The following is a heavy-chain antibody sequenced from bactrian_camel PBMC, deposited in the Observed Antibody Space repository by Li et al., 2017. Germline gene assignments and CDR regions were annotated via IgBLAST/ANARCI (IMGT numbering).Heavy chain of an antibody. CDR1: GDTSNIHS. Sequence: HVQLVESGGGSVQAGGSLTLSCAASGDTSNIHSRGWFRQVPGKEREGVAVIYDGLPYYDDSVKGRFTISKDHAKNTLYLQMNDLKPEDTGMYYCGASLRTYCGGDTLNYRMDFWGEGTQVTVS. V-gene: IGHV3S9*01. CDR2: IYDGLP. J-gene: IGHJ7*01. D-gene: IGHD1*01.